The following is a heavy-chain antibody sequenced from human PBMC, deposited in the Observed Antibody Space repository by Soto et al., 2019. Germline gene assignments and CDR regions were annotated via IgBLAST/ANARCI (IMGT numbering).Heavy chain of an antibody. CDR1: GGTFSSYA. Sequence: QVQLVQSGAEVKKPGSSVKVSRKASGGTFSSYAISWVRQAPGQGLEWMGGIIPIFGTANYAQKFQGRVTITADESTSTAYMELSSLRSEDTAVYYCARGGSHTHEHVTFFDIWGQGTMVTVSS. J-gene: IGHJ3*02. V-gene: IGHV1-69*01. CDR3: ARGGSHTHEHVTFFDI. CDR2: IIPIFGTA.